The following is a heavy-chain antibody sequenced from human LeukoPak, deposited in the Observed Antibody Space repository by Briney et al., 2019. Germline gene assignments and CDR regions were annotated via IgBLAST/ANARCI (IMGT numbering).Heavy chain of an antibody. CDR1: GFTFSSYA. D-gene: IGHD2-21*01. Sequence: GRSLRLSCAASGFTFSSYAMHWVRQAPGKGLEWVAVISYDGSNKYYADSVKGRFTISRDNSKNTLYLQMNSLRAEDTAVYYCARDYSLVVTSFDYWGQGTLVTVSS. CDR3: ARDYSLVVTSFDY. J-gene: IGHJ4*02. V-gene: IGHV3-30-3*01. CDR2: ISYDGSNK.